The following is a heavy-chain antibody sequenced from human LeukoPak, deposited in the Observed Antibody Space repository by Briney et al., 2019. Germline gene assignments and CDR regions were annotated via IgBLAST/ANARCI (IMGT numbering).Heavy chain of an antibody. CDR1: GGSISSGSYY. V-gene: IGHV4-61*02. J-gene: IGHJ4*02. Sequence: SETLSLTCTVSGGSISSGSYYWSWIRQPAGKGLEWIGRIYTSGSTNYNPSLKSRVTISVDTSKNQFSLKLSSVTAADTAVYYCAREWDFWSGYYNYWGQGTLVTVSS. CDR3: AREWDFWSGYYNY. D-gene: IGHD3-3*01. CDR2: IYTSGST.